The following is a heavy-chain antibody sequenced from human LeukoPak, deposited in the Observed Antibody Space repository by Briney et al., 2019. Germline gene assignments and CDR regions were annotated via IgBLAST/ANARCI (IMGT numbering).Heavy chain of an antibody. CDR1: GFTFSSYE. CDR3: ARDEGYCSSTSCYTAEYFQH. J-gene: IGHJ1*01. CDR2: ISSSGSTI. Sequence: GGSLRLSCAASGFTFSSYEMNWVRQAPGKGLEWVSYISSSGSTIYYADSVKGRFTISRDNAKNSLYLQMNSLRAEDTAVYYCARDEGYCSSTSCYTAEYFQHWGQGTLVTVPS. D-gene: IGHD2-2*02. V-gene: IGHV3-48*03.